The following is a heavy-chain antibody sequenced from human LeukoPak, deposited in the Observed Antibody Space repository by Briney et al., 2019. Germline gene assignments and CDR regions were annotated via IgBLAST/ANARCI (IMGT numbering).Heavy chain of an antibody. J-gene: IGHJ4*02. Sequence: GGSLRLSCAASGFTFNSYAMHWVRQAPGKGLEWVAVISYDGSNKYYADSVKGRFTISRDNAKNSLYLQMNSLRAEDTAVYYCARAPPDYYDSSGQLDYWGQGTLVTVSS. CDR3: ARAPPDYYDSSGQLDY. CDR2: ISYDGSNK. D-gene: IGHD3-22*01. CDR1: GFTFNSYA. V-gene: IGHV3-30*04.